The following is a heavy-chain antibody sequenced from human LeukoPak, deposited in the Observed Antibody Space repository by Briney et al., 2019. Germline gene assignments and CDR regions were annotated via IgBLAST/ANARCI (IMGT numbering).Heavy chain of an antibody. CDR3: ARAPGRRSYHYYYMDV. J-gene: IGHJ6*03. CDR2: FSAHNNNT. V-gene: IGHV1-18*01. CDR1: GYTFPSYS. Sequence: ASVTVSFKCTGYTFPSYSITWERHAPGQGLEWRVGFSAHNNNTNHAQKLQGRVTMTTDTSTSTAYIELWSLRSDDTAVYYCARAPGRRSYHYYYMDVWGKGTTVTISS. D-gene: IGHD2-15*01.